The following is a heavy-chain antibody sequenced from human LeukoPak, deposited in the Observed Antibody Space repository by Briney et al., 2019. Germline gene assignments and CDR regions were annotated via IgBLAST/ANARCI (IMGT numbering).Heavy chain of an antibody. J-gene: IGHJ6*02. CDR1: GFTFSSYA. CDR3: ARTRYCSGGSCYHSGYYGMDV. CDR2: ISGSGGST. V-gene: IGHV3-23*01. Sequence: PGGSLRLSCAASGFTFSSYAMSWVRQAPGEGLEWVSAISGSGGSTYYADSVKGRFTISRDNSKNTLYLQMNSLRAEDTAVYYCARTRYCSGGSCYHSGYYGMDVWGQGTTVTVSS. D-gene: IGHD2-15*01.